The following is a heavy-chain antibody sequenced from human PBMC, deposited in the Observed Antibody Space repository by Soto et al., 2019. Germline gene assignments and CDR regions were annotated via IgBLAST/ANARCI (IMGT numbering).Heavy chain of an antibody. Sequence: QVQLQESGPGLVKPSETLSLTCTVSGGSIRSYYWSGIRQPPGRGLEWIGYIYYSGSTNYNPSLKSRVTISVDTSKNECSLKLSSVTAADSAVYYCARVYAYDFDFWGQGTLVTVSS. D-gene: IGHD2-8*01. CDR1: GGSIRSYY. CDR2: IYYSGST. V-gene: IGHV4-59*01. CDR3: ARVYAYDFDF. J-gene: IGHJ4*02.